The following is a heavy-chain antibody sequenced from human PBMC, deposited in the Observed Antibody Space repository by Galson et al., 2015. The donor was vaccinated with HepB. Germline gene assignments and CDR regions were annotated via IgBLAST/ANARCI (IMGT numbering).Heavy chain of an antibody. D-gene: IGHD5-24*01. J-gene: IGHJ3*02. V-gene: IGHV3-23*01. Sequence: SLRLSCAASGFTFSSYAMSWVRQAPGKGLEWVSAISGSGGSTYYADSVKGRFTISRDNSKNTLYLQMNSLRAEDTAVYYCAKFPLEMATSGGAFDIWGQGTMVTVSS. CDR2: ISGSGGST. CDR1: GFTFSSYA. CDR3: AKFPLEMATSGGAFDI.